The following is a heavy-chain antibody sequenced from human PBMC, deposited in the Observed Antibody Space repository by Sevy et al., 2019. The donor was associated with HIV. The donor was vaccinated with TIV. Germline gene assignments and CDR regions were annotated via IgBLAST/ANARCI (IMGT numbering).Heavy chain of an antibody. D-gene: IGHD3-22*01. CDR3: GEGGGGHYDPDEIGYYFYYYNMDV. CDR2: ISGSGSRT. Sequence: GGSLRLSCAVSGFSFDSYGMTWVRQAPGKGLEWVSGISGSGSRTYYADSVKGRFIISRDNSKNTLDLQMNSLRSEDKGMMLWGEGGGGHYDPDEIGYYFYYYNMDVWGKGTTVTVSS. V-gene: IGHV3-23*01. CDR1: GFSFDSYG. J-gene: IGHJ6*03.